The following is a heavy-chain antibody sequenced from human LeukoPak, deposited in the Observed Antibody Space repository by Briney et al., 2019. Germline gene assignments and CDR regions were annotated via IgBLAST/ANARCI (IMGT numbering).Heavy chain of an antibody. CDR3: ASIYSSGFYFDY. CDR2: IYHSGST. J-gene: IGHJ4*02. V-gene: IGHV4-38-2*02. Sequence: SDTLALTCNVSRYSVSSVYPWGWIRQPPGKGLVWIGSIYHSGSTYYNPSLKSRVTISVDTSKKQFSLKLTSVTAADTAMYYCASIYSSGFYFDYWGQGILVSVSS. CDR1: RYSVSSVYP. D-gene: IGHD6-19*01.